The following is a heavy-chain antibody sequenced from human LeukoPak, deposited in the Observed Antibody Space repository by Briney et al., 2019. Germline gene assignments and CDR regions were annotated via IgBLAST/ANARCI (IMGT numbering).Heavy chain of an antibody. CDR3: ARRVYGSVSGAFDI. CDR1: GGSISSYY. Sequence: PSETLSLTCTVSGGSISSYYWSWIRQPPGKGLEWIGYIYYSGSTNYNPSLKSRVTISVDTPKNQFSLKLSSVTAADTAVYYCARRVYGSVSGAFDIWGQGTMVTVSS. CDR2: IYYSGST. V-gene: IGHV4-59*08. J-gene: IGHJ3*02. D-gene: IGHD3-10*01.